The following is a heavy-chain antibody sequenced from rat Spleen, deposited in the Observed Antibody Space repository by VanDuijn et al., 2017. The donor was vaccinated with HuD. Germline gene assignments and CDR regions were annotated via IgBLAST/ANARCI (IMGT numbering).Heavy chain of an antibody. CDR2: ISYEGSST. CDR1: GFTLSDYN. CDR3: ARPDGYTYVMDA. J-gene: IGHJ4*01. Sequence: EVQLVESGGGLVEPGRSLKLSCAASGFTLSDYNMAWVRQAPKKGLEWVASISYEGSSTYYGDSVKGRFTISRDNAKSTLYLQMNSLRSEDTATYYCARPDGYTYVMDAWGQGTSVTVSS. D-gene: IGHD1-4*01. V-gene: IGHV5-22*01.